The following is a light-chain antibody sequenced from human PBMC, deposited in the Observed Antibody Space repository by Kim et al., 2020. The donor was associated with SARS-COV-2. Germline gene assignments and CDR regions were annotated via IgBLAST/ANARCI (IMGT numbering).Light chain of an antibody. CDR1: SLRIFY. V-gene: IGLV3-19*01. CDR2: GKN. J-gene: IGLJ3*02. Sequence: ALGQTVRITCQGDSLRIFYANWYQQKPGQAPVLVIYGKNNRPSGIPDRFSGSSSGNTASLTITGAQAEDEADYYCNSRDSSGNLWVFGGGTKLTVL. CDR3: NSRDSSGNLWV.